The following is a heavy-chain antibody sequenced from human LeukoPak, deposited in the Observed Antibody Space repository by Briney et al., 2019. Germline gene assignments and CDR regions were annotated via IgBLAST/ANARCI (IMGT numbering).Heavy chain of an antibody. CDR3: ARVFSGSYSLAFDY. CDR2: ISSNGGST. D-gene: IGHD1-26*01. CDR1: GFTFSSYA. V-gene: IGHV3-64*01. J-gene: IGHJ4*02. Sequence: GGSLRLSCAASGFTFSSYAMHWVRQAPGKGLEYVSAISSNGGSTYYANSVKGRFTISRDNSKNTLYLQMGSLRAEDMAVYYCARVFSGSYSLAFDYWGQGTLVTVSS.